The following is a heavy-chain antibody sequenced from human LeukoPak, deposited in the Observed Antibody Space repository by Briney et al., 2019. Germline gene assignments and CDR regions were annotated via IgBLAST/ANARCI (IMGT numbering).Heavy chain of an antibody. CDR2: ISSSSSTI. D-gene: IGHD1-26*01. CDR3: ASSSSGSYSLYYFDY. V-gene: IGHV3-48*01. Sequence: GGSLRLSCAASGFTFSSYSMNWVRQAPGKGLEWVSYISSSSSTIYYADSVKGRFTISRDNAKNSLYLQMNSLRAEDTAVYYCASSSSGSYSLYYFDYWGQGTLVTVSS. J-gene: IGHJ4*02. CDR1: GFTFSSYS.